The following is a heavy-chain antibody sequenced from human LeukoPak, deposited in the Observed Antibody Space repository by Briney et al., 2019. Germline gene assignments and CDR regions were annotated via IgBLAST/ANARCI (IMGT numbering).Heavy chain of an antibody. V-gene: IGHV4-34*01. D-gene: IGHD4-23*01. CDR2: INHSGST. CDR1: GGSFSGYY. J-gene: IGHJ5*02. Sequence: SETLSLTCAVYGGSFSGYYWSWIRQPPGKGLEWIGEINHSGSTNYNPSLKSRVTISVDTSKNQFSLKLSSVTAADTAVYYCARDRRTTVVLGGWFDPWGQGTLVTVSS. CDR3: ARDRRTTVVLGGWFDP.